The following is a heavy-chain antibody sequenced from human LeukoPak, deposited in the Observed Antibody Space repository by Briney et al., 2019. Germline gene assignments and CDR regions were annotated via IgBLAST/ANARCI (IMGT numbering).Heavy chain of an antibody. J-gene: IGHJ6*01. Sequence: SVKVSCKASGGTFSSYAISWVRQAPGQGLEWMGGIIPIFGTANYAQKFQGRVTITTDESTSTAYMELNSLRAEDTAIYYCAKMKGHPLPKYYMDVWGQGTTVTVPS. V-gene: IGHV1-69*05. D-gene: IGHD1-26*01. CDR1: GGTFSSYA. CDR3: AKMKGHPLPKYYMDV. CDR2: IIPIFGTA.